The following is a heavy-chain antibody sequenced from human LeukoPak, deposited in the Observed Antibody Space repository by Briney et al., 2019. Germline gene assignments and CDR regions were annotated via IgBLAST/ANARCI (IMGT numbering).Heavy chain of an antibody. CDR2: ISNSSSNI. CDR1: GFTFSSNS. D-gene: IGHD2-2*01. CDR3: ARDLPHMPAFEY. V-gene: IGHV3-21*01. Sequence: GGSLRLSCAASGFTFSSNSMNWVRRAPGKGLEWVSSISNSSSNIYYADSVKGRFTISRDNAKNSLYLQMNSLRAEDTAVYYCARDLPHMPAFEYWGQGTLVTVSS. J-gene: IGHJ4*02.